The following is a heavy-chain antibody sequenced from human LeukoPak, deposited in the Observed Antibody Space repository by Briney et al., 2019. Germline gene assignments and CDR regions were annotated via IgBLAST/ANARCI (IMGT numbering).Heavy chain of an antibody. D-gene: IGHD4-17*01. J-gene: IGHJ2*01. CDR3: ARTRSDYGDWYFDL. CDR1: GGSFSSGGYY. Sequence: PSEALSVTCTVSGGSFSSGGYYWSWIRQHPGKGLEWIGYIYYSGSTYYNPSLKSRVTISVDTSKNQFSLKLSSVTAADTAVYYCARTRSDYGDWYFDLWGRGTLVTVSS. V-gene: IGHV4-31*03. CDR2: IYYSGST.